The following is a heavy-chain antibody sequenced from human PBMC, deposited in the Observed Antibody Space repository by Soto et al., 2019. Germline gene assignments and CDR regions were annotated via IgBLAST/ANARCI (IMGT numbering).Heavy chain of an antibody. CDR2: ISTGSSPI. D-gene: IGHD6-13*01. J-gene: IGHJ4*02. CDR3: AREVRYSSTWTPFDS. CDR1: GFTFSSYA. V-gene: IGHV3-48*01. Sequence: GGPLRLSCAASGFTFSSYAMNWVRQVPGKGLEWLSYISTGSSPIYYADSVKGRFTVSRDNAKNSLYLQMDSLRAADTALYYCAREVRYSSTWTPFDSWGQGILVTFSS.